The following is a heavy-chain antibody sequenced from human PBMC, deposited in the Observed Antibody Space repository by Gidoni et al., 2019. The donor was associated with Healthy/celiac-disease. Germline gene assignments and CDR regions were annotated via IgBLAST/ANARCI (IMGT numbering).Heavy chain of an antibody. CDR3: ARDKNIAVAYDAFDI. CDR1: GYTFTSYY. D-gene: IGHD6-19*01. Sequence: QVQLVQSGAEVKKPGASVKVSCKASGYTFTSYYMHWVRQAPGQGLEWMGIINPSGGSTSYAQKFQGRVTMTRDTSTSTVYMELSSLRSEDTAVYYCARDKNIAVAYDAFDIWGQGTMVTVSS. CDR2: INPSGGST. V-gene: IGHV1-46*01. J-gene: IGHJ3*02.